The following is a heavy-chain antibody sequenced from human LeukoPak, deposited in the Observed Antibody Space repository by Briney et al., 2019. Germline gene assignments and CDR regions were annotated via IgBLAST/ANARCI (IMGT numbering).Heavy chain of an antibody. CDR2: INKDGSAT. Sequence: GGSLCLSCEPSGFTFYAYAMHWVPEAPGKGLEWVSLINKDGSATYYADSVKGRFTISRDNSKNSLYLQMNSLRSEDTALYYCATWAFYHSLDVWGQGTTVTVSS. CDR3: ATWAFYHSLDV. CDR1: GFTFYAYA. D-gene: IGHD1-26*01. J-gene: IGHJ6*02. V-gene: IGHV3-43*02.